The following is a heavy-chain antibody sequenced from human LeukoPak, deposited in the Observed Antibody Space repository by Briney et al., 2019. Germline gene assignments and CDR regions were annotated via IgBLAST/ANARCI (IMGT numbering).Heavy chain of an antibody. Sequence: SENLSLTCTISGDSTNTYFWRWIRQPPGKGLEWIGYIYYTGTTNYNPSLKSRVTISVDTSKNQFSLKVNSVTAADTGVYYCASKSTDHGELRFDYWGQGTLVTVSS. D-gene: IGHD4-17*01. J-gene: IGHJ4*02. CDR1: GDSTNTYF. CDR3: ASKSTDHGELRFDY. CDR2: IYYTGTT. V-gene: IGHV4-59*01.